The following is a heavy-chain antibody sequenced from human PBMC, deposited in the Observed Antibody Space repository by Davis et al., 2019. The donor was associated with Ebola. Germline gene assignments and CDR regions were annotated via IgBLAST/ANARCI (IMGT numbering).Heavy chain of an antibody. CDR1: GFTFSDYS. Sequence: PGGSLRLSCAASGFTFSDYSMNWFRQAPGKGLEWVSSISATSYYINYADSLKGRFTISRDNAKNSLYLQMNSLRVEDTAVYYCARDSRVLAVADSFWGRGTLVSVSS. V-gene: IGHV3-21*01. J-gene: IGHJ4*02. CDR3: ARDSRVLAVADSF. CDR2: ISATSYYI. D-gene: IGHD6-19*01.